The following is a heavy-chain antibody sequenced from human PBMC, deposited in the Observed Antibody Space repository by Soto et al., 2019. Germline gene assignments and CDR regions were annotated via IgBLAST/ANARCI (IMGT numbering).Heavy chain of an antibody. CDR2: ISATVGST. J-gene: IGHJ4*02. CDR1: GFTFNNYA. CDR3: AKDRLACNFDY. Sequence: EVQVLDSGGGLVQPGGSLRLSCAASGFTFNNYAMNWVRQAPGKGLEWVATISATVGSTYYADSVKGRFTISRDNSKNTLYLQMNDLRVEDKAVYYCAKDRLACNFDYWGQGTEVTVSS. V-gene: IGHV3-23*01.